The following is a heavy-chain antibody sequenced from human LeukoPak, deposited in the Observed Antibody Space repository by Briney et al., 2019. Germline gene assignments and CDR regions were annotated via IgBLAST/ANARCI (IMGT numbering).Heavy chain of an antibody. V-gene: IGHV3-7*03. J-gene: IGHJ4*02. Sequence: GGSLRLSCAASGFTFSSYWMSWVRQAPGKGLEWVANIKQDGSEKYYVDSVKGRFTISRDNAKNSLYLQMNSLRAEDTAVYYCARGYYDSSGYTFDYWGQGTLVTVPP. CDR1: GFTFSSYW. CDR3: ARGYYDSSGYTFDY. D-gene: IGHD3-22*01. CDR2: IKQDGSEK.